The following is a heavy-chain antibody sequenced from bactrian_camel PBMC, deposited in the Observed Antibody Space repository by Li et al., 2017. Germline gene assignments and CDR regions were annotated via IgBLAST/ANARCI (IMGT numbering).Heavy chain of an antibody. V-gene: IGHV3S40*01. J-gene: IGHJ4*01. CDR3: ATRSYCTTTSASGFTY. CDR2: INSGGGST. Sequence: VQLVESGGGLVQPGGSLSLSCAASGFTFSNSAMSWVRQAPGKGLEWVSAINSGGGSTYYADSVKGRFTISQDNAKNTLQMNSLKPEDTAMYYCATRSYCTTTSASGFTYWGHGTQVTVS. D-gene: IGHD2*01. CDR1: GFTFSNSA.